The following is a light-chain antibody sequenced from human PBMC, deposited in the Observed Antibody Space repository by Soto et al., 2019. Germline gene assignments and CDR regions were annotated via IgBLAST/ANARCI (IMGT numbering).Light chain of an antibody. Sequence: IQMTQSPSMVSASVGDKVIITCRASQHIRDLLAWYQQRPGKAPKLLIYKASHLQTGVPSRFSGTGFGTELTPTFTSLQPDDLATYYCQHYDHYPWTFGQGTKVEV. J-gene: IGKJ1*01. CDR3: QHYDHYPWT. V-gene: IGKV1-5*03. CDR1: QHIRDL. CDR2: KAS.